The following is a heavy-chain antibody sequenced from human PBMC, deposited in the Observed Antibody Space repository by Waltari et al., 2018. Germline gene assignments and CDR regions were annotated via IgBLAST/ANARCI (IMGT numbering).Heavy chain of an antibody. CDR1: GDAVKGYA. CDR2: IILGFGTT. D-gene: IGHD1-1*01. CDR3: ARSGLGGNYFDS. V-gene: IGHV1-69*12. Sequence: QVHLVQSGAEVGMPGSSVKVSCKASGDAVKGYAINWVRQAPGQGLEWMGGIILGFGTTDYAQRFQGRLTITADESMNTAYMELSSLRSEDTAVFYCARSGLGGNYFDSWGQGTLVRVSS. J-gene: IGHJ4*02.